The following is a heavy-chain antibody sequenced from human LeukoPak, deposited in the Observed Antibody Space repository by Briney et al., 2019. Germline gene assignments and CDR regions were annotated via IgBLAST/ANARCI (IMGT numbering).Heavy chain of an antibody. J-gene: IGHJ4*02. D-gene: IGHD5-24*01. CDR2: TRYSGNT. Sequence: TSETLSLTCTVSGGSISTTTYYWGWIRQPPGRGLEWIGSTRYSGNTYYNPSLKSRVAISVDMSKNQFSLKLSSVAAADTAVYYCARYEIGTMFDYWGQGTLVTVSS. CDR3: ARYEIGTMFDY. V-gene: IGHV4-39*01. CDR1: GGSISTTTYY.